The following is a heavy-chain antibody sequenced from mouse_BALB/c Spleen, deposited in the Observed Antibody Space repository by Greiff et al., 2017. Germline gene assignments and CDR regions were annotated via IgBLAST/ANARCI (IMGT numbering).Heavy chain of an antibody. CDR2: INPYNDGT. CDR1: GYTFTSYV. D-gene: IGHD2-2*01. Sequence: EVQLQQSGPELVKPGASVKMSCKASGYTFTSYVMHWVKQKPGQGLEWIGYINPYNDGTKYNEKFKGKATLTSDKSSSTAYMELSSLTSEDSAVYYCARNYGYDASWFAYWGQGTLVTVSA. CDR3: ARNYGYDASWFAY. J-gene: IGHJ3*01. V-gene: IGHV1-14*01.